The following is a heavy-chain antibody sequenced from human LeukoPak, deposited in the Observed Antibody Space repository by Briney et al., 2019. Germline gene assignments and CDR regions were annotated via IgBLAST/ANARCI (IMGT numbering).Heavy chain of an antibody. J-gene: IGHJ4*02. CDR1: GGTFSSYA. Sequence: GASVKVSCKASGGTFSSYAISWVRQAPGQGLEWMGGIIPIFGTANYAQKFQGRVTITADESTGTAYMELSSLRSEDTAVYYCARDRGWAGYSYGFYYWGQGTLVTVSS. V-gene: IGHV1-69*13. CDR3: ARDRGWAGYSYGFYY. D-gene: IGHD5-18*01. CDR2: IIPIFGTA.